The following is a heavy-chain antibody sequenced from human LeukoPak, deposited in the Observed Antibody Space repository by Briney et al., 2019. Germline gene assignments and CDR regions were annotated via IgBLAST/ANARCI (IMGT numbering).Heavy chain of an antibody. J-gene: IGHJ6*03. CDR2: ISYDGSNK. Sequence: GGSLRLSCAASGFTFSSYGMHWVRQAPGKGLEWVAVISYDGSNKYYADSVKGRFTISRDNSKNTLYLQMNSLRAEDTAVYYCARTGGYCSGGSCWRKYYYYYYMDVWGKGTTVTVSS. CDR3: ARTGGYCSGGSCWRKYYYYYYMDV. CDR1: GFTFSSYG. V-gene: IGHV3-30*19. D-gene: IGHD2-15*01.